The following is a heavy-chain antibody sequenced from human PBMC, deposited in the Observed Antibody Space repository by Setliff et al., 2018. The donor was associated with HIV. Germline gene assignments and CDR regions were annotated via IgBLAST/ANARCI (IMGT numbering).Heavy chain of an antibody. V-gene: IGHV4-59*01. CDR3: ARVQVAYAVFYV. CDR1: GGSISTYY. CDR2: IYFTGSS. D-gene: IGHD2-15*01. Sequence: PSETLSLTVTVSGGSISTYYWSLSRQPPGKGLEWIGAIYFTGSSDNNPSLKSRVTLSVETSKHQVSLKLSFVTAAYTAVYDCARVQVAYAVFYVWGPGTMVTVSS. J-gene: IGHJ3*01.